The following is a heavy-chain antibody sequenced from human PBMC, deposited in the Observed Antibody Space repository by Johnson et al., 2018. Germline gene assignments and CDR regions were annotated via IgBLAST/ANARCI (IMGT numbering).Heavy chain of an antibody. Sequence: RQAPGKGLEWVSSVGGSGSNTYYADSVKGRFTISRDNSKNTLYLQMNSLSVEDTAVYYCARDSILDYWGQGTLVTVSS. CDR3: ARDSILDY. CDR2: VGGSGSNT. D-gene: IGHD3-9*01. V-gene: IGHV3-23*01. J-gene: IGHJ4*02.